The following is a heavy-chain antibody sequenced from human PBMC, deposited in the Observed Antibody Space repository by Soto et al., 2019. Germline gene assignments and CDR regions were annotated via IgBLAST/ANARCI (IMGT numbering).Heavy chain of an antibody. Sequence: PSQTLSLTCAISGDSVSNKNAAWNWVRQSPSRGLEWLGRTYYRSKWYNDYAVSVKSRITINPDTSKNQFSLQLNSVTPEDTAVYYCARTQSPVPELWAWPFSYYYGMDVWGQGTTVTVSS. D-gene: IGHD2-21*01. CDR1: GDSVSNKNAA. J-gene: IGHJ6*02. V-gene: IGHV6-1*01. CDR2: TYYRSKWYN. CDR3: ARTQSPVPELWAWPFSYYYGMDV.